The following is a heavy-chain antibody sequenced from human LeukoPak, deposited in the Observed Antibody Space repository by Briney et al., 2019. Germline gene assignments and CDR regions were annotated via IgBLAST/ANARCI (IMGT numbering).Heavy chain of an antibody. Sequence: PGGSLRLSCAASGFTFRNYVMSWVRQTPEKGLEWVSAITADGGGTNHADSVKGRFTISRDNSKNTLYLQMNSLRAEDTAIYYCAKEASSGNFVTIDCWGQGALVTVSS. J-gene: IGHJ4*02. CDR2: ITADGGGT. CDR1: GFTFRNYV. CDR3: AKEASSGNFVTIDC. D-gene: IGHD1-26*01. V-gene: IGHV3-23*01.